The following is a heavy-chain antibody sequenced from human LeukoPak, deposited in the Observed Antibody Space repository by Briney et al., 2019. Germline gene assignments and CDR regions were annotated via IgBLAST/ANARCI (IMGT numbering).Heavy chain of an antibody. CDR2: IYYSGST. Sequence: PSETLSLTCTVSGGSISSSSYYWGWIRQPPGKGLEWIGSIYYSGSTYYNPSLKSRVTISVDTSKNQFSLKLSSVTAADTAVYYCARDEATYGSLNWFDPWGQGTLVTVSS. CDR3: ARDEATYGSLNWFDP. D-gene: IGHD6-6*01. J-gene: IGHJ5*02. CDR1: GGSISSSSYY. V-gene: IGHV4-39*07.